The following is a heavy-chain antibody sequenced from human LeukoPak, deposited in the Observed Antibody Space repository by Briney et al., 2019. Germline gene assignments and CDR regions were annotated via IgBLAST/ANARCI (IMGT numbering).Heavy chain of an antibody. CDR3: AKGLTTSGFDS. V-gene: IGHV3-23*01. J-gene: IGHJ4*02. D-gene: IGHD1-1*01. Sequence: PGGSLRLSCAASGFTFSFAAMTWVRQGPGKGLEWVSLISASGGSTYYADSVKGRFTISRDNSKNTVYLQMNSLRVEDTAIYYCAKGLTTSGFDSWGQGTLVTVSS. CDR2: ISASGGST. CDR1: GFTFSFAA.